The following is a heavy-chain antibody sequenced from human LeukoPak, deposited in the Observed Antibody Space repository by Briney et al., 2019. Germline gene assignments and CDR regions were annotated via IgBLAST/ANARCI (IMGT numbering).Heavy chain of an antibody. CDR2: IYYTGIA. D-gene: IGHD1-20*01. Sequence: SETLSLTCTVSGGSISSYYWSWTRQPAGKGLEWIGYIYYTGIADYSPSLRGRVTMTVDTSKNQFSLRLRSVTAADTAVYYCARMGAIAGASANPDFWGQGTLVSVSS. J-gene: IGHJ4*02. CDR3: ARMGAIAGASANPDF. V-gene: IGHV4-59*01. CDR1: GGSISSYY.